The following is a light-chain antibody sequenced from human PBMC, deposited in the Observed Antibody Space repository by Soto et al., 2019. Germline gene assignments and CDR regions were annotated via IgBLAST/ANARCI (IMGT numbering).Light chain of an antibody. Sequence: IVMTQSPVTMSVSPGERATLSCRASQSISTNLAWYQQKPGQAPRLLIYGASTRATGIPARFSVGGSGTEFTLTISSLQSEDFAVYYCQHYNNWPPWTFGQGTKVETK. CDR2: GAS. V-gene: IGKV3-15*01. CDR3: QHYNNWPPWT. CDR1: QSISTN. J-gene: IGKJ1*01.